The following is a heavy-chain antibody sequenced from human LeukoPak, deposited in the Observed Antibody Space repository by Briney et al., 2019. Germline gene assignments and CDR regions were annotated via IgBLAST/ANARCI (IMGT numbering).Heavy chain of an antibody. CDR3: ARIRGSYYYAFDV. J-gene: IGHJ3*01. CDR2: ISSSATTI. D-gene: IGHD1-26*01. Sequence: GGSLRLSCAASGFSFSDHYMSWIRQAPGKGLEWVSYISSSATTIYYTDFVKGRFTISRDNAENSLYLQMNSLRAEDTAVYYCARIRGSYYYAFDVWGQGTMVTVSS. CDR1: GFSFSDHY. V-gene: IGHV3-11*01.